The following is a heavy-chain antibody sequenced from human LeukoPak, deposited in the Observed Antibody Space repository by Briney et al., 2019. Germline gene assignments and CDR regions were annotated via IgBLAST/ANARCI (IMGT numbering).Heavy chain of an antibody. D-gene: IGHD3-22*01. CDR1: GFTFSSYW. CDR2: INTDGSST. CDR3: ARVMTYYYDSSGYWPIDY. Sequence: GGSLRLSCAASGFTFSSYWMHWVRQAPGKGLVWVSRINTDGSSTNYADSVKGRFTISRDNAKNTLYLQMNSLRAEDTAVYYCARVMTYYYDSSGYWPIDYWGQGTLVTVSS. V-gene: IGHV3-74*01. J-gene: IGHJ4*02.